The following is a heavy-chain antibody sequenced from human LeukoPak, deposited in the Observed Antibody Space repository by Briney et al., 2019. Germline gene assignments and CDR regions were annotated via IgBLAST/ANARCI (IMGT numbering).Heavy chain of an antibody. CDR3: ARSRGVIDY. Sequence: SETLSPTCAVYGGSFSGYYWNWIRQPPGKGLEWIGEINHSGGTNYNPSLKSRVTISVDTSKNQFSLKLSSVTAADTAVYYCARSRGVIDYWGQGTLVTVSS. CDR1: GGSFSGYY. V-gene: IGHV4-34*01. CDR2: INHSGGT. D-gene: IGHD3-10*01. J-gene: IGHJ4*02.